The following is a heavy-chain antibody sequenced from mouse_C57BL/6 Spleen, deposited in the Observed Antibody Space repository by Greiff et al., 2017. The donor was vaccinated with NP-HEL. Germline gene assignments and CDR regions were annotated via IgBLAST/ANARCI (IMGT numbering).Heavy chain of an antibody. CDR3: ARRGYGSSYGYFDV. D-gene: IGHD1-1*01. Sequence: VQLQQSGPELVKPGASVKISCKASGYAFSSSWMNWVKQRPGKGLEWIGRIYPGDGDTNYIGKFKGKATLTADKSSSTAYMQLSSLTSEDSAVYFCARRGYGSSYGYFDVWGTGTTVTVSS. CDR2: IYPGDGDT. CDR1: GYAFSSSW. V-gene: IGHV1-82*01. J-gene: IGHJ1*03.